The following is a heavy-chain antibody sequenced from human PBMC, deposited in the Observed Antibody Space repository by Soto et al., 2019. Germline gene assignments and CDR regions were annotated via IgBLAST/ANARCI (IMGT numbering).Heavy chain of an antibody. CDR3: ARGRRGTIFGVVIIYYFDY. D-gene: IGHD3-3*01. CDR1: GGSFSGYY. CDR2: INDSGST. J-gene: IGHJ4*02. Sequence: SETLSLTCAVYGGSFSGYYWSWIRQPQGQGLEWIGEINDSGSTNYNPSLKSRVTISVDTSKNQFSVKLSSVTAADTAVYYCARGRRGTIFGVVIIYYFDYWGQGTLVTVS. V-gene: IGHV4-34*01.